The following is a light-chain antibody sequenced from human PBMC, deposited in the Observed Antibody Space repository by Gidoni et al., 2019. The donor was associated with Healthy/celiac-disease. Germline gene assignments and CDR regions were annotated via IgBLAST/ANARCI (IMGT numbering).Light chain of an antibody. CDR1: QSVLYSPNNKHY. J-gene: IGKJ1*01. CDR3: QQYYSTPWT. Sequence: IVMTQSPDSLAASLGERATINCKSSQSVLYSPNNKHYLAWYQQKPGQPPKLLIYWASTREPGVPDRFSVSGSGTDVTLTISSLQAEDVAVYYCQQYYSTPWTFGQWTKVEIK. V-gene: IGKV4-1*01. CDR2: WAS.